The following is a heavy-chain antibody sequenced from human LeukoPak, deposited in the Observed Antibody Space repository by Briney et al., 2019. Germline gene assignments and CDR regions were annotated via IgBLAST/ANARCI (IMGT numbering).Heavy chain of an antibody. Sequence: ASVKVSCKASGGTFSSYAISWVRQAPGRGLEWMGRIVSIFGTANYAQKFQGRVTITTDESTNTAYMELSSLRSEDTAVYYCARGNWDSSGWYYDYWGQGNLVTVPS. V-gene: IGHV1-69*05. CDR3: ARGNWDSSGWYYDY. D-gene: IGHD6-19*01. J-gene: IGHJ4*02. CDR2: IVSIFGTA. CDR1: GGTFSSYA.